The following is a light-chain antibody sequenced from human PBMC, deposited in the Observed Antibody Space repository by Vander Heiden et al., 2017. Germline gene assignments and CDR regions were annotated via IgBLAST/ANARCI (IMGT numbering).Light chain of an antibody. CDR3: NSRDSSGNHLVV. J-gene: IGLJ2*01. CDR2: GKN. CDR1: RGRSSD. V-gene: IGLV3-19*01. Sequence: SSEMIQEPAVSVALGQTVRITCKGDRGRSSDASWNQQKTGKAHDLVIYGKNNRPSGNPDRVSGSSSGNAASLTITGAQAEDEADYYCNSRDSSGNHLVVFGGGTKLAVL.